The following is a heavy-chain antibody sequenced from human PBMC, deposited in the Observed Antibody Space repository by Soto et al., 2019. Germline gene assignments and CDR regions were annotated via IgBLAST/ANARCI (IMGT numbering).Heavy chain of an antibody. CDR2: ISYDGSNK. J-gene: IGHJ6*02. V-gene: IGHV3-30*18. Sequence: GGSLRLFCAASGFTFSSYGMHWVRQAPGKGLEWVAVISYDGSNKYYADSVKGRFTISRDNSKNTLYLQMNSLRAEDTAVYYCAKGGVLRYFDWFGYYYYGMDVWGQGTTVTVSS. D-gene: IGHD3-9*01. CDR3: AKGGVLRYFDWFGYYYYGMDV. CDR1: GFTFSSYG.